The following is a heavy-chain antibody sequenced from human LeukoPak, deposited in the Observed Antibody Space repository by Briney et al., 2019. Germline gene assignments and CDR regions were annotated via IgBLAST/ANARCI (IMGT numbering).Heavy chain of an antibody. CDR3: ARQTRYRSGGSCYSLYYYGMDV. Sequence: PGESLKISCKGSGYSFTSYWIGWVRQMPGKGLEWMGIIYPGDSDTRYSPSFQGQVTISADKSISTAYLQWSSLKASDTAMYYCARQTRYRSGGSCYSLYYYGMDVWGKGTTVTVSS. CDR1: GYSFTSYW. J-gene: IGHJ6*04. V-gene: IGHV5-51*01. CDR2: IYPGDSDT. D-gene: IGHD2-15*01.